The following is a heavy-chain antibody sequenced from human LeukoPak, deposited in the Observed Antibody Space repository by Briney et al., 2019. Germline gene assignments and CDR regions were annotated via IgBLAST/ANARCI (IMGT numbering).Heavy chain of an antibody. D-gene: IGHD6-6*01. Sequence: GGSLRLSCAASGFTFSSYAMSWVRQAPGKGLEWVSAISGSGGSTYYADTVKGRFTISRDNSKNTLYLQMNSLRAEDTAVYYCARAARPPYYYYGMDVWGQGTTVTVSS. V-gene: IGHV3-23*01. CDR1: GFTFSSYA. CDR3: ARAARPPYYYYGMDV. J-gene: IGHJ6*02. CDR2: ISGSGGST.